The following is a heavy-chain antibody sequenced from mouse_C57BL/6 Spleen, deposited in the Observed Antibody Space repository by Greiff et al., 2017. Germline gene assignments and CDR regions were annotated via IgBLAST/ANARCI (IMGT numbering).Heavy chain of an antibody. Sequence: EVQLVESGGGLVKPGGSLKLSCAASGFTFSSYAMSWVRQTPEKRLEWVATISDGGSYTYYPDNVKGRFTISRDNAKNNLYLQMSHLKSEDTAMYYCARDHGSSSFFAYWGQGTLVTVSA. V-gene: IGHV5-4*01. CDR3: ARDHGSSSFFAY. J-gene: IGHJ3*01. D-gene: IGHD1-1*01. CDR2: ISDGGSYT. CDR1: GFTFSSYA.